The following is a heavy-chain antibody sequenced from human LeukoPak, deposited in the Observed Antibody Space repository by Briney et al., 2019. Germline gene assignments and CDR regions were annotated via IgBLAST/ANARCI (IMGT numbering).Heavy chain of an antibody. V-gene: IGHV3-23*01. CDR2: ISGSGGGT. J-gene: IGHJ4*02. CDR3: AKSYSSRYYTNPRVPFDY. Sequence: GGSLRLSCAASGFTFSSYAMSWVRQAPGKGMEWVSAISGSGGGTYYADSVKGGFTIYRDNSKKTLYLQMNSLIAADTAVYYCAKSYSSRYYTNPRVPFDYWGRGTLVTVSS. D-gene: IGHD3-22*01. CDR1: GFTFSSYA.